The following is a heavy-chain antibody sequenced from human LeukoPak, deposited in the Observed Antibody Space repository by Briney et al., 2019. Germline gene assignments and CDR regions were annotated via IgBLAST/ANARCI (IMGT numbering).Heavy chain of an antibody. CDR1: GGSISSGSYY. CDR2: IYTSGST. J-gene: IGHJ4*02. D-gene: IGHD5-12*01. V-gene: IGHV4-61*02. Sequence: SQTLSLTCTVSGGSISSGSYYWSGIRQPAGKGLEWIGRIYTSGSTNYNPSLKSRVTISVDTSKNQFSLKLSSVTAADTAVYYCAEGSGSFDYWGQGTLVTVSS. CDR3: AEGSGSFDY.